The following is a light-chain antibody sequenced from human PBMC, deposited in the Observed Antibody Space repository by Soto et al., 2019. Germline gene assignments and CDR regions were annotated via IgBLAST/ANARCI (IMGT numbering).Light chain of an antibody. V-gene: IGKV2-28*01. CDR2: MGS. J-gene: IGKJ1*01. Sequence: EIVMTQSPLSLPVTPGEPASISCRSNQSLRHSNGFNYLDWYLQRPGQSPQLLIYMGSNRASGVPDRFSGSGSGTDFTLKISGVEADDIGIYYCMQAVQTPWTFGQGTKVDIK. CDR3: MQAVQTPWT. CDR1: QSLRHSNGFNY.